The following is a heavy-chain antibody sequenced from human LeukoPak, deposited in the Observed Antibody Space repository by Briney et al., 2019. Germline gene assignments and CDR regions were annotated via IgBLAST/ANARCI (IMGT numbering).Heavy chain of an antibody. CDR2: INPNSGGT. CDR3: ARGEFDY. CDR1: GYTFTSYG. Sequence: ASVKVSCKASGYTFTSYGISWVRQAPGQGLEWMGWINPNSGGTNYAQRFQGRVTMTRDTSISTAYMELSRLRSDDTAVYYCARGEFDYWGQGTLVTVSS. V-gene: IGHV1-2*02. J-gene: IGHJ4*02.